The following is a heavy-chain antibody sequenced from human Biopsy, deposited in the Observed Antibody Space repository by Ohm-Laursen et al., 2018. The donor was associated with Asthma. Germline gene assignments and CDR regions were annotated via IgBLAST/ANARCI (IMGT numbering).Heavy chain of an antibody. D-gene: IGHD3-10*01. J-gene: IGHJ6*02. CDR2: ISVYNGNT. Sequence: SVKDSCKTSGYTFNSAGITWVRQAPGQGLEWMGWISVYNGNTKVAQKLQDRVTMITDTSTSTAYMELRSLRSDDTAVYFCARAVDYSHYYGIDVWGQGTTVTVS. CDR1: GYTFNSAG. V-gene: IGHV1-18*01. CDR3: ARAVDYSHYYGIDV.